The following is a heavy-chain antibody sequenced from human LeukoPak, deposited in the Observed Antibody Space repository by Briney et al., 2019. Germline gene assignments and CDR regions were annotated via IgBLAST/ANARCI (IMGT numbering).Heavy chain of an antibody. CDR2: ISSSSSYI. V-gene: IGHV3-21*01. D-gene: IGHD3-22*01. CDR3: ARVGYDSSGYYSRNPTQIDY. CDR1: GFTFSSYA. J-gene: IGHJ4*02. Sequence: GGSLRLSCAASGFTFSSYALSWVRQAPGKGLEWVSSISSSSSYIYYADSVKGRFTISRDNAKNSLYLQMNSLRAEDTAVYYCARVGYDSSGYYSRNPTQIDYWGQGTLVTVSS.